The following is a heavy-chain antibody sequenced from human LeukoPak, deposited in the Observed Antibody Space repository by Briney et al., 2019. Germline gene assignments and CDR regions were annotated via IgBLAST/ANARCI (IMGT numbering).Heavy chain of an antibody. J-gene: IGHJ4*02. D-gene: IGHD2-8*01. V-gene: IGHV3-23*01. CDR1: GFTFSSYS. Sequence: SGGSLRLSCAASGFTFSSYSMNWVRQAPGKGLEWVSAISGSGGSTYYADSVKGRFTISRDNSKNTLYLQMNSLRAEDTAVYYCAKVGPVLTVFYYFDYWGQGTLVTVSS. CDR2: ISGSGGST. CDR3: AKVGPVLTVFYYFDY.